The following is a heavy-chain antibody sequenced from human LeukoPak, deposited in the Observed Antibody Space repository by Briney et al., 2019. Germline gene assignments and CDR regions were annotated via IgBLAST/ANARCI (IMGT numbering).Heavy chain of an antibody. CDR2: IKQDGSEK. Sequence: GGSLRLSCAASGFTFSSYWMSWVRQAPGKGLEWVANIKQDGSEKYYVDSVKGRFTISRDNDKNSLYLQMNSLRAEDTAVYYCVRGYYGSGSYWGYWGQGTMVTVSS. V-gene: IGHV3-7*04. CDR1: GFTFSSYW. D-gene: IGHD3-10*01. CDR3: VRGYYGSGSYWGY. J-gene: IGHJ4*02.